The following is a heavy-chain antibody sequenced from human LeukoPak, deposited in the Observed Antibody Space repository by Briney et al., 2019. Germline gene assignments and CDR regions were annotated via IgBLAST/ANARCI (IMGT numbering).Heavy chain of an antibody. D-gene: IGHD3-10*01. CDR2: ISSGGYNT. CDR1: GFTFSDFY. J-gene: IGHJ4*02. CDR3: ARGSRYGSGSHFDF. Sequence: PGGSLRLSCAASGFTFSDFYMGWIRQAPGKGLECVSYISSGGYNTHYADSVKGRFTISRDDAQNSLILQMNSLTAEDTAVFYCARGSRYGSGSHFDFWGQGTLVTVSS. V-gene: IGHV3-11*01.